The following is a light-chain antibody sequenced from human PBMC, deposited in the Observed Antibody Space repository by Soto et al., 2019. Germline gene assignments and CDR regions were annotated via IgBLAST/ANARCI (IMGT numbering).Light chain of an antibody. V-gene: IGKV3-20*01. CDR1: HSVSITY. Sequence: EIVLTQSPGTLSLSPGERATLSCRASHSVSITYLAWYQQRPGQAPRLLIYGASNRAAGIPARFSGSGSGTEFTLTIDRLQSADFAVYFCQQYDRWRVTYGGGNQV. CDR3: QQYDRWRVT. CDR2: GAS. J-gene: IGKJ4*01.